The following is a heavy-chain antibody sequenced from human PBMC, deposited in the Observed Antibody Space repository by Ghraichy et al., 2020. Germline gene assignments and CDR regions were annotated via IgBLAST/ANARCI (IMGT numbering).Heavy chain of an antibody. CDR1: GGSISGYC. CDR3: AREYWYFDL. CDR2: VYHAGST. V-gene: IGHV4-59*01. Sequence: SETLSLTCTVSGGSISGYCWTWIRQAPGKGLEWIGYVYHAGSTSYNPSLKSRVTISVDTSKNQFSLNLSSVTAADTAVYYCAREYWYFDLWGRGTLVTVSS. J-gene: IGHJ2*01.